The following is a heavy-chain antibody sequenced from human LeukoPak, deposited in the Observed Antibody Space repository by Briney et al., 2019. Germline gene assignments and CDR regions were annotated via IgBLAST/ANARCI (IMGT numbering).Heavy chain of an antibody. J-gene: IGHJ4*02. Sequence: GGSLRLSCAASGFTFSSYGMHWVRQAPGKGLEWVAFIRYDGSNKYYADSVKGRFTISRDNSKNTLYLQMNSLRAEDTAVYYCAKLGLDFLPHSGPIWGQGTLVTVSS. CDR1: GFTFSSYG. D-gene: IGHD1-26*01. CDR3: AKLGLDFLPHSGPI. CDR2: IRYDGSNK. V-gene: IGHV3-30*02.